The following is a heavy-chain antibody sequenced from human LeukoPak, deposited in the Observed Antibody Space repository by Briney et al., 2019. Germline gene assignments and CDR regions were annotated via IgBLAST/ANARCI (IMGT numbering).Heavy chain of an antibody. CDR3: ARDTPYAYCSSTSCYSYYYYYMDV. J-gene: IGHJ6*03. V-gene: IGHV1-69*06. D-gene: IGHD2-2*01. CDR2: IIPIFGTA. CDR1: GGTFSSYA. Sequence: GASVKVSCKASGGTFSSYAISWVRQAPGQGLEWTGRIIPIFGTANYAQKFQGRVTITADKSTSTAYMELSSLRSEDTAVYYCARDTPYAYCSSTSCYSYYYYYMDVWGKGTTVTVSS.